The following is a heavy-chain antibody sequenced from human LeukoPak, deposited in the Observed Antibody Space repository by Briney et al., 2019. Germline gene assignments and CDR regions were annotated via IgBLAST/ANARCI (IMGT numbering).Heavy chain of an antibody. CDR1: GYTFTSYG. V-gene: IGHV1-18*01. J-gene: IGHJ5*02. D-gene: IGHD5-24*01. CDR2: ITAENGNT. Sequence: ASVKVSCKASGYTFTSYGIRWVRQAPGQGLEWVGWITAENGNTNYAQKLQGRVTMTTDTSTSTAYMELSRLRSDDTAVYYCARDGGDGYNWGNNWFDPWGQGTLVTVSS. CDR3: ARDGGDGYNWGNNWFDP.